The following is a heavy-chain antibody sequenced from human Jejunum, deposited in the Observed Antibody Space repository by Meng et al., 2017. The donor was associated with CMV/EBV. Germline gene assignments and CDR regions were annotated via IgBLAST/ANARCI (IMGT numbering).Heavy chain of an antibody. CDR3: TRDQRRAADHDPFDY. J-gene: IGHJ4*02. CDR1: VFTFSTYS. V-gene: IGHV3-21*02. Sequence: EVQLVESGGGLVKSGGSRRLSCAASVFTFSTYSMNWVRQAPGKGLEWVSSISSSSRAIYTADSVKGRFTTSRDNAGNSLFLQMNSLRADDTAVYFCTRDQRRAADHDPFDYWGQGTLVTVSS. D-gene: IGHD6-25*01. CDR2: ISSSSRAI.